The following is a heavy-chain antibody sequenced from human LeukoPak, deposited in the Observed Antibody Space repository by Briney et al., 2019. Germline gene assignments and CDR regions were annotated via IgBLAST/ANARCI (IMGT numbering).Heavy chain of an antibody. V-gene: IGHV5-51*01. CDR1: GYSFTSYW. CDR2: IYPCDSNT. CDR3: AKSDSSGWQLFDY. D-gene: IGHD6-19*01. Sequence: GESLQISCKVSGYSFTSYWIGWVRQMPGKGLEWMGIIYPCDSNTRYSPYFQGQATISADKSISTAYLQWSSLKASDTAMYYCAKSDSSGWQLFDYWGQGTLLTDSP. J-gene: IGHJ4*02.